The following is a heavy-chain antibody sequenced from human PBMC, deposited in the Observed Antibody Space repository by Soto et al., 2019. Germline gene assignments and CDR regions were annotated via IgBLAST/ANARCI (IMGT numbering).Heavy chain of an antibody. D-gene: IGHD3-9*01. J-gene: IGHJ4*02. Sequence: ASVKVSCKASGYTFTGHYLHWLRHAPGQGLEWMGWINPNIGSTNYARKFQGWVTMTRDSSISTAYMELSKLTSHDTAVYYCARGRTFYDILTGYPDHFDFWGQGTLVTVSS. CDR1: GYTFTGHY. CDR3: ARGRTFYDILTGYPDHFDF. CDR2: INPNIGST. V-gene: IGHV1-2*04.